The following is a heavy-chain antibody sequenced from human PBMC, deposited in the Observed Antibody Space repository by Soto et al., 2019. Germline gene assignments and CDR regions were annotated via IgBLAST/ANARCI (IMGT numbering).Heavy chain of an antibody. CDR2: IYTAGGT. D-gene: IGHD3-10*01. Sequence: SGGSLRLSCAASGFTVSNTYMSWVRQPPGKGLECVSVIYTAGGTYYADSIKGRFTISRDNAKKSLYLQMSSLSAEDTAVYYCARHGGMVRGVLITTYIDYWGQGTPVTVSS. V-gene: IGHV3-66*04. CDR3: ARHGGMVRGVLITTYIDY. J-gene: IGHJ4*02. CDR1: GFTVSNTY.